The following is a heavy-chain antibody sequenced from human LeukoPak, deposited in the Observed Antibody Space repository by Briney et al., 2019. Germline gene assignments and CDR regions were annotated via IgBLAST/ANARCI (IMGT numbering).Heavy chain of an antibody. V-gene: IGHV3-23*01. J-gene: IGHJ4*02. CDR2: ITGSGDTT. CDR1: GFIFRNYA. Sequence: GGSLRLSCAASGFIFRNYAMSWVRQAPGKGLEWVSAITGSGDTTYYADSVKGRFTISRDNSKNTLYVEMNTLRAEDTAVYYCAKWGDYDILTGYYVSDFWGQGTLITVSS. CDR3: AKWGDYDILTGYYVSDF. D-gene: IGHD3-9*01.